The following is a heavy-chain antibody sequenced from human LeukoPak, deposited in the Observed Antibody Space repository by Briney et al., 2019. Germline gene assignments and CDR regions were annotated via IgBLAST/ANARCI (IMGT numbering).Heavy chain of an antibody. J-gene: IGHJ3*02. CDR3: AKDRRIAVAGTDDAFDI. D-gene: IGHD6-19*01. CDR2: ISSSGSTI. CDR1: GFTFSSYE. V-gene: IGHV3-48*03. Sequence: GGSLRLSCAASGFTFSSYEMNWVRQAPGKGLEWVSYISSSGSTIYYADSVKGRFTTSRDNAKNSLYLQMNSLRAEDTAVYYCAKDRRIAVAGTDDAFDIWGQGTMVTVSS.